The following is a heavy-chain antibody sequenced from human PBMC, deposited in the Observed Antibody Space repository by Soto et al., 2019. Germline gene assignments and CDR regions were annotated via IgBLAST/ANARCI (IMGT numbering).Heavy chain of an antibody. CDR2: IYHSGST. Sequence: SLTCAVSGGSISSGGYSWSWIRQPPGKGLEWIGYIYHSGSTYYNPSLKSRVTISVDRSKNQFSLKLSSVTAADTAVYYCARGGDGWFDPWGQGTLVTVSS. CDR1: GGSISSGGYS. V-gene: IGHV4-30-2*01. D-gene: IGHD2-8*01. CDR3: ARGGDGWFDP. J-gene: IGHJ5*02.